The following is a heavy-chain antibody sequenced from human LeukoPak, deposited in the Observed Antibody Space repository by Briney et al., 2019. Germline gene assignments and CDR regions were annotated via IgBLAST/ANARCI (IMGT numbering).Heavy chain of an antibody. D-gene: IGHD3/OR15-3a*01. CDR1: GYTFTGYY. Sequence: GASVKVSCKASGYTFTGYYMHWVRQAPGQGLEWMGRINPNSGNTGYAQKFQGRVTMTRNTSISTAYMELSSLRSEDTAVYYCARGRDWDYYYGMDVWGQGTTVTVSS. CDR2: INPNSGNT. J-gene: IGHJ6*02. CDR3: ARGRDWDYYYGMDV. V-gene: IGHV1-8*02.